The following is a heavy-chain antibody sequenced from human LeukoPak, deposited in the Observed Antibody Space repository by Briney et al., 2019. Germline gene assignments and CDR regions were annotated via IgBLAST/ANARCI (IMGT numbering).Heavy chain of an antibody. CDR3: ARGRVIPSLYGMDV. D-gene: IGHD3-16*02. J-gene: IGHJ6*02. CDR2: ISSSGSTI. V-gene: IGHV3-11*01. Sequence: GGSLRLSCAASGFTFSDYYMSWIRQAPGKGLEWVSYISSSGSTIYYAASVKGRFTISRDNAKNSLYLQMNSLRAEDTAVYYCARGRVIPSLYGMDVWGQGTTVTVSS. CDR1: GFTFSDYY.